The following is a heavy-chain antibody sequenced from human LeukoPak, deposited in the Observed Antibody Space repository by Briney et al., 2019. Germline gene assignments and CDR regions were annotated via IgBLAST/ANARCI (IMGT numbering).Heavy chain of an antibody. CDR2: INTNTGNP. Sequence: ASVKVSCKASGYTFTSYAMNWVRQAPGQGLEWMGWINTNTGNPTYAQGFTGRFVFSLDTSVSTAYLQISSLKAEDTAVYYCARVGPPGAGYYYYGMDVWGQGTTVTVSS. D-gene: IGHD3-10*01. CDR1: GYTFTSYA. J-gene: IGHJ6*02. V-gene: IGHV7-4-1*02. CDR3: ARVGPPGAGYYYYGMDV.